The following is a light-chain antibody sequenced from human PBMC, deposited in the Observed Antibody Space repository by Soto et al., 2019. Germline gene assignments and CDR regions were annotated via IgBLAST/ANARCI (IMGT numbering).Light chain of an antibody. CDR2: LGS. Sequence: DIVMTQSPLSLPVTPGEPASISCRSSQSLLHSNGYNYLDWYLQKPGQSPQLLIYLGSNRASGVPDRFSGSGSGTDFTLKISRVADEDVRIYYCMQALQTPKFGQGTKVEIK. CDR3: MQALQTPK. J-gene: IGKJ2*01. CDR1: QSLLHSNGYNY. V-gene: IGKV2-28*01.